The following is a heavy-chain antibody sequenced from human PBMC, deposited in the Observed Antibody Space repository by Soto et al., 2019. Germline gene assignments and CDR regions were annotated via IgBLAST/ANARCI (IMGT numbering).Heavy chain of an antibody. CDR1: RDTFSKYA. CDR2: IIPIFDSR. V-gene: IGHV1-69*13. D-gene: IGHD3-16*01. Sequence: SVKVSCKASRDTFSKYAFNWVRQAPGQGLEWMGWIIPIFDSRNYAEKFQGRVTITADESTSTAYMELRSLRFEDTAVYYCARGETYLGVWGQGTTVTVSS. J-gene: IGHJ6*02. CDR3: ARGETYLGV.